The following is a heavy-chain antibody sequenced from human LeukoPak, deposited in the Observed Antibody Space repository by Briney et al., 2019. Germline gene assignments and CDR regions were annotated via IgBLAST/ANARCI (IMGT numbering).Heavy chain of an antibody. Sequence: PGGSLRLSCAASGFTFSSYAMSWVRQAPGKGLEWVSAISGSGGSTYYADSVKGRFTISRDNSKNTLYLQMNSLRAEDTAVYYCAKENYDYVWGSYRSGPSWIDPWGQGTLVTVSS. CDR1: GFTFSSYA. D-gene: IGHD3-16*02. J-gene: IGHJ5*02. V-gene: IGHV3-23*01. CDR3: AKENYDYVWGSYRSGPSWIDP. CDR2: ISGSGGST.